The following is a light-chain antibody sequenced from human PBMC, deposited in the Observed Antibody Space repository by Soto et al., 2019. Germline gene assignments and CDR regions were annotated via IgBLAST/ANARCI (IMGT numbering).Light chain of an antibody. J-gene: IGKJ1*01. CDR1: QGISNY. CDR2: AAS. V-gene: IGKV1-27*01. Sequence: DIQMTQSPSSLSASVGDRVTTTFRAFQGISNYLAWYQQKPGKVPKLLIYAASTLQSGVPSRFSGSGSGTDFTLTISSQQPEDVATYYCQKYNSALQTFGQGTKVDIK. CDR3: QKYNSALQT.